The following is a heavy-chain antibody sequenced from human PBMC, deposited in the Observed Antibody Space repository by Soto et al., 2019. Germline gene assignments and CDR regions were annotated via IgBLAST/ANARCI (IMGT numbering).Heavy chain of an antibody. CDR2: IHNSGST. D-gene: IGHD2-2*01. CDR3: ARSLCALSYYAMDA. V-gene: IGHV4-30-4*08. CDR1: GNSILSTEYH. J-gene: IGHJ4*01. Sequence: KSSETLSLTCTVSGNSILSTEYHWSWVRQFPGKGLEWIVYIHNSGSTSYNPSLRSRATIFLDTSKKQLSLQMTSVTAADTAIYYCARSLCALSYYAMDAWGQGTLVTVSS.